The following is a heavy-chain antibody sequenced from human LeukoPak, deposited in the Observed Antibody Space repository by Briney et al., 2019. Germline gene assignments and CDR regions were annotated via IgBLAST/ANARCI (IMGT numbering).Heavy chain of an antibody. J-gene: IGHJ6*03. Sequence: GGSLRLSCAASGFTFDDYAMHWVGHAPGKGLEWVSGLCWNSGSTGYADSVKSRFTISRDNAKNTLYLQMNSLRAEDTALYYCAKDMGMIEYYMDVWGKGTTVTISS. CDR3: AKDMGMIEYYMDV. CDR2: LCWNSGST. V-gene: IGHV3-9*01. D-gene: IGHD3-22*01. CDR1: GFTFDDYA.